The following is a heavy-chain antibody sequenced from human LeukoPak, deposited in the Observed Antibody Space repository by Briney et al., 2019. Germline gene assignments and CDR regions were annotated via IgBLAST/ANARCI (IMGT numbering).Heavy chain of an antibody. D-gene: IGHD2-8*02. CDR1: GFTFSSYA. J-gene: IGHJ4*02. CDR2: ISGSGEST. CDR3: AKGTGGSGWKPLDY. V-gene: IGHV3-23*01. Sequence: PGGSLRLSCAASGFTFSSYAMSWVRQAPGKGLEWVSAISGSGESTYYADSVKGRFTISRDNSKNTLYLQMKSPRAEDTAVYYCAKGTGGSGWKPLDYWGQGTLVTVSA.